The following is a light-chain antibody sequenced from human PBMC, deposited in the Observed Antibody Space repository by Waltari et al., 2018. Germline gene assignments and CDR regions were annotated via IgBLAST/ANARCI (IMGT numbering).Light chain of an antibody. CDR3: QVWDSDSNHPV. CDR2: FDS. CDR1: SNKR. J-gene: IGLJ3*02. Sequence: SSVLTQPPSVSVAPGKTARITCRGTSNKRAHWYQRKPGQAPVLVIYFDSDRPSGIPERFSGSNSGNTATLTISSVEAGDEADYYCQVWDSDSNHPVFGGGTKLTAL. V-gene: IGLV3-21*04.